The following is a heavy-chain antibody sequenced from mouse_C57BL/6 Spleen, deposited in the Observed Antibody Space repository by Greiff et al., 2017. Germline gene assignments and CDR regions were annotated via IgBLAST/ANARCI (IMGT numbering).Heavy chain of an antibody. V-gene: IGHV1-22*01. CDR3: ARENYYGDFDY. Sequence: VQLQQSGPELVKPGASVKMSCKASGYTFTDYNMHWVKQSHGKSLEWIGYINPNNGGTSYNQKFKGKATLTVNKSSSTAYMALRSLTSEDSAVYYCARENYYGDFDYWGQGTTLTVSS. J-gene: IGHJ2*01. CDR2: INPNNGGT. D-gene: IGHD1-1*01. CDR1: GYTFTDYN.